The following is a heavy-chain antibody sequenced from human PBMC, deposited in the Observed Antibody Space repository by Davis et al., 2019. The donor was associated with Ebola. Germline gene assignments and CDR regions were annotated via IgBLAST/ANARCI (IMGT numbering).Heavy chain of an antibody. CDR3: ARVGLITATPGDY. Sequence: SVKISCKASAGTFISYAISWVRQPPGQGHEWMGSLIPILGIANYAQKFQGRVTITADKSTSTAYMELSSLRSEDTAVYYCARVGLITATPGDYWGQGTLVTVSS. V-gene: IGHV1-69*04. D-gene: IGHD1-20*01. J-gene: IGHJ4*02. CDR1: AGTFISYA. CDR2: LIPILGIA.